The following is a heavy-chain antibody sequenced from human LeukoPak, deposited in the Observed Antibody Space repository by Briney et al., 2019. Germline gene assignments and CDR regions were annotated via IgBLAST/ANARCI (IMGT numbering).Heavy chain of an antibody. D-gene: IGHD4-17*01. CDR2: ISGSGGST. V-gene: IGHV3-23*01. CDR3: AKDMTTVTYTSDY. Sequence: AGGSLRLSCAASGFTFSSYAMSWVRQAPGKGLEWVSAISGSGGSTYYADSVKGGFTISRDNSKNTLYLQMNSLRAEDTAVYYCAKDMTTVTYTSDYWGQGTLVTVSS. J-gene: IGHJ4*02. CDR1: GFTFSSYA.